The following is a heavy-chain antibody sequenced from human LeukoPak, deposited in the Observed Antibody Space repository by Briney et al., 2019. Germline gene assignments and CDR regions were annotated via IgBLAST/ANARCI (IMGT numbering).Heavy chain of an antibody. CDR1: GFTFSSSA. V-gene: IGHV3-23*01. CDR3: ARAALDDY. D-gene: IGHD6-6*01. Sequence: GGSLRLSCAASGFTFSSSAMSWVSQAPGKGLEWVSAISNNGGYTYYADSVQGRFTISRDNSKNTLYLQMNSLRAEDTAVYYCARAALDDYWGQGTLVTVSS. CDR2: ISNNGGYT. J-gene: IGHJ4*02.